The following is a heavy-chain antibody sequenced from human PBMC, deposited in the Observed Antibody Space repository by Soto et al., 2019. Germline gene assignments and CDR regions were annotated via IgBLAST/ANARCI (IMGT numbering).Heavy chain of an antibody. CDR2: ISSAGSTI. CDR1: VFSFSDHY. V-gene: IGHV3-11*01. CDR3: AGDPYYYASNY. D-gene: IGHD3-10*01. J-gene: IGHJ4*02. Sequence: PGGSLRLSCAASVFSFSDHYMTWIRQAPGKGLEWVAYISSAGSTIYYADSVKGRFTVSRDKAKNSLYLQMNSLSAEDTAVYYCAGDPYYYASNYWGQGTLVTVSS.